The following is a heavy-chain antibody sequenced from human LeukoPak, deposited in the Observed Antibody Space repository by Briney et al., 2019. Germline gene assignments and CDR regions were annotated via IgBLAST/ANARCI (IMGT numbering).Heavy chain of an antibody. CDR2: IYYSGST. CDR1: GGSISSSSYY. D-gene: IGHD4-17*01. CDR3: ARALPSTVTTDWFDP. V-gene: IGHV4-39*07. Sequence: SETLSLTCTVSGGSISSSSYYWGWIRQPPGKGLEWIGSIYYSGSTYYNPSLKSRVTISVDTSKDQFSLKLSSVTAADTAVYYCARALPSTVTTDWFDPWGQGTLVTVSS. J-gene: IGHJ5*02.